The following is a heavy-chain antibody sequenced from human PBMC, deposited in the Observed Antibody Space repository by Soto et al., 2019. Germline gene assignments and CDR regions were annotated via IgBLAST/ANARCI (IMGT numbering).Heavy chain of an antibody. CDR1: NGSISSGGYA. Sequence: TLSLTCSFSNGSISSGGYALSVVKQPPGKGLEWIWYIYHSGSTYYNPSLKSRVTISVDRSKNQFSLKLSSVTAADTAVYYCARGMTTVTTLAYWGQGTLVTVSS. J-gene: IGHJ4*02. D-gene: IGHD4-4*01. V-gene: IGHV4-30-2*01. CDR3: ARGMTTVTTLAY. CDR2: IYHSGST.